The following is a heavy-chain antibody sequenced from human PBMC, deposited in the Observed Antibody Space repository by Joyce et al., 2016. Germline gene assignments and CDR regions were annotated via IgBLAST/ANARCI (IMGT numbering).Heavy chain of an antibody. Sequence: QVTLKESGPTLAKPTQTLTLTCPFSGFSLSTRGVGVGWIRQPPGKALEWLALIYWADDKRYSSSLKSRLTITKDTSKNQVVLTMTNMDPVDTATYYCAHAPATDRYYGMDVWGQGTTVTVSS. CDR1: GFSLSTRGVG. J-gene: IGHJ6*02. CDR2: IYWADDK. D-gene: IGHD6-25*01. V-gene: IGHV2-5*02. CDR3: AHAPATDRYYGMDV.